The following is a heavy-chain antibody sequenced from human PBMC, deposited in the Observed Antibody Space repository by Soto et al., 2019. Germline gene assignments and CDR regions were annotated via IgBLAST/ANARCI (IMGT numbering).Heavy chain of an antibody. CDR1: GFTFSNYG. D-gene: IGHD1-1*01. Sequence: QVQLVESEGGVVQPGRSLRLSCTASGFTFSNYGMHWVRQAPGKGLEWVTVISYDGNVAYYADSVKGRFTSSRDNSKNTLYLQMNSLRTEDTAVYYCAKEGPITNWYFDYCGHGTLVTVSS. CDR3: AKEGPITNWYFDY. J-gene: IGHJ4*01. V-gene: IGHV3-30*18. CDR2: ISYDGNVA.